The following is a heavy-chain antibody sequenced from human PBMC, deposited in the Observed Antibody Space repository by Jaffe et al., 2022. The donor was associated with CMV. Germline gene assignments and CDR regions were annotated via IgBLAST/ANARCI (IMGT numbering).Heavy chain of an antibody. CDR1: GFTVSSNY. CDR3: ARVQYSSGFLFDY. J-gene: IGHJ4*02. Sequence: EVQLVESGGGLIQPGGSLRLSCAASGFTVSSNYMSWVRQAPGKGLEWVSVIYSGGSTDYADSVKGRFTISRDNSKNTLYLQMNNLRAEDTAVYHCARVQYSSGFLFDYWGQGTLVTVSS. D-gene: IGHD6-19*01. V-gene: IGHV3-53*01. CDR2: IYSGGST.